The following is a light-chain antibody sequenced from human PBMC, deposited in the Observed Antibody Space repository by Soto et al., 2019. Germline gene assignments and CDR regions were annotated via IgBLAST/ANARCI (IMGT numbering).Light chain of an antibody. CDR2: GAS. V-gene: IGKV3-15*01. Sequence: EIVLTQSPGTLPLSPVEIATLSCRASQSVSNNYLAWYQQKPGQAPRLLIYGASTRATGIPARFSGSGSGTEFTLTITSLQSEDFAVYYCQQYNNWPWTFGQGTKVDIK. J-gene: IGKJ1*01. CDR3: QQYNNWPWT. CDR1: QSVSNN.